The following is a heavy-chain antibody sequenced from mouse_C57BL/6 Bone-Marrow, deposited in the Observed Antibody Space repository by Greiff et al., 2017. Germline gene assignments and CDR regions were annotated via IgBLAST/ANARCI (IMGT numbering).Heavy chain of an antibody. CDR2: IHPNSGST. Sequence: QVQLQQPGAELVKPGASVKLSCKASGYTFTSYWMHWVKQRPGQGLEWIGMIHPNSGSTNYNEKFKSKATLTVDKSSSTAYMQLSSLTSEDSAVYDGARTGLRRGAGGYFDVWGKGTTVTVAS. CDR1: GYTFTSYW. D-gene: IGHD2-4*01. J-gene: IGHJ1*03. CDR3: ARTGLRRGAGGYFDV. V-gene: IGHV1-64*01.